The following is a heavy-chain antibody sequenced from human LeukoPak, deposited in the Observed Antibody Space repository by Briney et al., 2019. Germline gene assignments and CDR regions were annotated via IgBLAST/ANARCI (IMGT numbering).Heavy chain of an antibody. D-gene: IGHD3-10*01. CDR1: GFTFTTYW. V-gene: IGHV3-7*01. Sequence: GESLRLSCAASGFTFTTYWMSWVRQAPGKGLEWVANIKQDGTEKYYVDSVKGRFTISRDNAKNSLYLQMNRLRVEDTAVYYCAKVAKYYYGSETYYFFEHWGQGTPVTASS. J-gene: IGHJ4*02. CDR3: AKVAKYYYGSETYYFFEH. CDR2: IKQDGTEK.